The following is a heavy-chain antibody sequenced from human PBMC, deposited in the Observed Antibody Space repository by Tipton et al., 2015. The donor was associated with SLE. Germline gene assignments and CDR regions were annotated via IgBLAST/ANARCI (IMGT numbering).Heavy chain of an antibody. D-gene: IGHD2-2*01. J-gene: IGHJ2*01. CDR3: ARDYGYCSSTSCYPWYFDL. CDR1: GGSISSYY. CDR2: TYYSGST. V-gene: IGHV4-59*12. Sequence: TLSLTCTVSGGSISSYYWSWIRQPPGKGLEWIGYTYYSGSTNYNPSLKSRVTISVDTSKNQFSLKLSSVTAADTAVYYCARDYGYCSSTSCYPWYFDLWGRGTLVTVSS.